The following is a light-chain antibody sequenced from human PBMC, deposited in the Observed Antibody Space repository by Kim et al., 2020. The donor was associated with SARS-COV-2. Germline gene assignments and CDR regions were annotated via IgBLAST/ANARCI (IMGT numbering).Light chain of an antibody. CDR1: QSVRRW. V-gene: IGKV1-5*01. CDR3: QQNTLYST. J-gene: IGKJ1*01. Sequence: DIQLTQSPSTLSASVGDRVTITCRASQSVRRWLAWYQQKPGKVPKLLIYDGYTLKSGVPSRFSGSGSGTEFTLTIASLQPDDFATYYCQQNTLYSTFGQGTKVDIK. CDR2: DGY.